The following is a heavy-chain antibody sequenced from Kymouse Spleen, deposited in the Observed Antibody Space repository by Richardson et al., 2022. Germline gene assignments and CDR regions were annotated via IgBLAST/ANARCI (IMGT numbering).Heavy chain of an antibody. CDR3: ARGYYYGSGSYYPHAFDI. V-gene: IGHV4-34*01. J-gene: IGHJ3*02. D-gene: IGHD3-10*01. CDR1: GGSFSGYY. Sequence: QVQLQQWGAGLLKPSETLSLTCAVYGGSFSGYYWSWIRQPPGKGLEWIGEINHSGSTNYNPSLKSRVTISVDTSKNQFSLKLSSVTAADTAVYYCARGYYYGSGSYYPHAFDIWGQGTMVTVSS. CDR2: INHSGST.